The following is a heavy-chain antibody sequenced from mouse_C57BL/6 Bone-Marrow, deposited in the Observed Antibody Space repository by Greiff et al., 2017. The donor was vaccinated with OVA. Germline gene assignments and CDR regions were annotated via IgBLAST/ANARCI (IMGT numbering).Heavy chain of an antibody. V-gene: IGHV1-26*01. CDR3: ARERVYYDYAEDVYYYAMDY. D-gene: IGHD2-4*01. CDR2: IFPNSGGT. Sequence: VQLQQSGPELMKPGASVKLSCKASGYTFTDYCINWVKQSPGNSLEWIGDIFPNSGGTSYNEKFKGKATFTVDTSSSTAYMELRSLTSEDSAVYYDARERVYYDYAEDVYYYAMDYWGQGTSVTVSS. CDR1: GYTFTDYC. J-gene: IGHJ4*01.